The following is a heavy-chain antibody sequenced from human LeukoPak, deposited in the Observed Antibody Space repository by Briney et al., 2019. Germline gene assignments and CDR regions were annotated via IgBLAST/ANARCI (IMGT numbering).Heavy chain of an antibody. Sequence: GGSLRLSCAASGFTFSSYSMNWVRQAPGKGLEWVSSISSSSTYIYYADSVKGRFTISRDNAKNSLYLQMNSLRAEDTAVYYCASRTYYYYYGMDVWGQGTTVTVSS. J-gene: IGHJ6*02. CDR3: ASRTYYYYYGMDV. V-gene: IGHV3-21*01. CDR2: ISSSSTYI. CDR1: GFTFSSYS.